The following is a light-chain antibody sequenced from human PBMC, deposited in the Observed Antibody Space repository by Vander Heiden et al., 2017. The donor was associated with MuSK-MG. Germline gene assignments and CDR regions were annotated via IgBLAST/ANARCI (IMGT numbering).Light chain of an antibody. J-gene: IGKJ1*01. CDR3: QQLNSYPKT. V-gene: IGKV1-9*01. Sequence: IQLPQSPSFLSASVGDRVTITCRASQGISSYLAWYQQKPGKAPKLLIYAASTLQSGVPSRFSGSGSATEFTLTISSLQPADFATYYCQQLNSYPKTFGQGTKVEIK. CDR2: AAS. CDR1: QGISSY.